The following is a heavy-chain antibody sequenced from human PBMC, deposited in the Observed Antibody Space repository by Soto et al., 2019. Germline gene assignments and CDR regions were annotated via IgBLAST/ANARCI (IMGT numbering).Heavy chain of an antibody. CDR3: AREGLLAFDL. V-gene: IGHV3-74*01. CDR1: GFTISSYW. Sequence: GGSLRLSCAASGFTISSYWIHWVRQAPGKGLVWVSRINGDGNSISYADSVKGRFTISRDNAENTLYLQLNSLRAEDTAVYYCAREGLLAFDLWGQGTMVTVSS. CDR2: INGDGNSI. J-gene: IGHJ3*01.